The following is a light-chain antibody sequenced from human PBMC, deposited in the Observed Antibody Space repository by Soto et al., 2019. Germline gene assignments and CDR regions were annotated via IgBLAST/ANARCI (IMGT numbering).Light chain of an antibody. CDR3: SSYTRSSTLV. CDR2: EVS. Sequence: QSALTQPASVSGSPGQSITISCTGTSSDVGGYNYVSWYQQHPGKAPKLMIYEVSNRPSGVSSRFSGSKSGNTASLTISGLQAEDEGDYHCSSYTRSSTLVFGGGTKVTVL. J-gene: IGLJ2*01. V-gene: IGLV2-14*01. CDR1: SSDVGGYNY.